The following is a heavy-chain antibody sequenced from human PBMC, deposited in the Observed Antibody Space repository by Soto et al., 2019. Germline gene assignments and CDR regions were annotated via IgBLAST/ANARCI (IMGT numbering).Heavy chain of an antibody. V-gene: IGHV4-39*01. CDR1: GGSISSSSYY. Sequence: SETLSLTCTVSGGSISSSSYYWGWIRQPPGKGLEWIGSIYYSGSTYYNPSLKSRVTISVDTSKNQFSLKLSSVTAADTAVYYCARSYHYRDYAIDYWGQGTLVTVS. D-gene: IGHD4-17*01. J-gene: IGHJ4*02. CDR2: IYYSGST. CDR3: ARSYHYRDYAIDY.